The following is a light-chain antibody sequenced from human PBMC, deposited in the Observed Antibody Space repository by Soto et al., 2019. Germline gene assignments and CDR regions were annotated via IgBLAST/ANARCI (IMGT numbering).Light chain of an antibody. J-gene: IGKJ1*01. Sequence: IHMTQSPSSLSASVGYRVTITCRASQSISSYLNWYQQKQGKAPKLLIYAASSLQSGVPSRFSGSGYGTDFNLTISSLQPEDFATYYCQQYNTYQGTFGPGTKVDIK. V-gene: IGKV1-39*01. CDR1: QSISSY. CDR2: AAS. CDR3: QQYNTYQGT.